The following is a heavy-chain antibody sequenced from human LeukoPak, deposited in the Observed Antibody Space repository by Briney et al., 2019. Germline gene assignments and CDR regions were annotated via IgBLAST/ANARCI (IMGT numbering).Heavy chain of an antibody. Sequence: SGGSLRLSCAASGFTFSTYAMSWVRQAPGKGLEWVSGISGSGGNTYYADAVKGRFTISRDNSKNTLYLQMNSLRADDTAVYYCANGYSSGGGFDYWGQGTLVTVSS. CDR3: ANGYSSGGGFDY. CDR1: GFTFSTYA. D-gene: IGHD6-19*01. V-gene: IGHV3-23*01. CDR2: ISGSGGNT. J-gene: IGHJ4*02.